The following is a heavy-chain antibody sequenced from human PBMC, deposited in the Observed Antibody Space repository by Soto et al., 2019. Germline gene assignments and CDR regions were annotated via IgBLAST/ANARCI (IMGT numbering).Heavy chain of an antibody. CDR2: IYSGGST. Sequence: GGSLGLSCAASGFTVSRNYMSWVRQAPGKGLEWVSVIYSGGSTYCADSVKGRFTISRDNSKNTLYLQMNSLRAEDTAVYYCARDSRPWGAFDIWGQGTMVTVSS. V-gene: IGHV3-66*01. J-gene: IGHJ3*02. CDR1: GFTVSRNY. D-gene: IGHD1-26*01. CDR3: ARDSRPWGAFDI.